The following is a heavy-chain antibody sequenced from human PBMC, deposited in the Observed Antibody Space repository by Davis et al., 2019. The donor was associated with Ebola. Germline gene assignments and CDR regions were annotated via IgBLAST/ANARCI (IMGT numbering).Heavy chain of an antibody. D-gene: IGHD1-20*01. J-gene: IGHJ4*02. CDR3: VKDDVTAGRFNY. V-gene: IGHV4-59*08. Sequence: MPSETLSLTCSVSGGSINSFLWTWIRQPPGKGLEWVGCMFYNGDTKYNPALESRVTISVDTSKNQFYLRLSSVTAADTAMYYCVKDDVTAGRFNYWGQGSLVTVSS. CDR1: GGSINSFL. CDR2: MFYNGDT.